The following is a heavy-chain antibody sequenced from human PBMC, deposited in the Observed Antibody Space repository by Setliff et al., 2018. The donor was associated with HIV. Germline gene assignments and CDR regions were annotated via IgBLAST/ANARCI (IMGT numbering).Heavy chain of an antibody. CDR2: ISSSGGII. J-gene: IGHJ3*02. Sequence: PGGSLRLSCVASEFAFSDYYMSWIRQAPGKGLEWISYISSSGGIIYYADSVKGRFTISRDNAKNSLYLQMNSLRAEDTAVYYCARTVGYDGYQRFDIWGQGTMVT. CDR3: ARTVGYDGYQRFDI. CDR1: EFAFSDYY. D-gene: IGHD5-12*01. V-gene: IGHV3-11*04.